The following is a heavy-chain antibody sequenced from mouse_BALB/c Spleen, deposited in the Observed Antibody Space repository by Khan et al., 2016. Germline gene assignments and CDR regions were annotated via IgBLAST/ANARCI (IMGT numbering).Heavy chain of an antibody. J-gene: IGHJ1*01. CDR3: ARYRYYYGSSRYFDV. D-gene: IGHD1-1*01. CDR1: GYTFTNYG. Sequence: QIQLVQSGPELKRPGKTVKISCKASGYTFTNYGINWVKQAPGKGLKWMGWINTYSGESTYANDFKGRFAFSLETSANTAYLQINNHKNEDTATYFCARYRYYYGSSRYFDVWGAGTTVTVSS. V-gene: IGHV9-3-1*01. CDR2: INTYSGES.